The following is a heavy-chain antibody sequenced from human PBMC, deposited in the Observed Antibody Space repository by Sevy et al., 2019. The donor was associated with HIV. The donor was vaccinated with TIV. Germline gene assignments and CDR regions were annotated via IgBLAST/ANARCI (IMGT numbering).Heavy chain of an antibody. D-gene: IGHD3-22*01. V-gene: IGHV3-23*01. CDR1: GFTFSSYA. Sequence: GGSLRLSCAASGFTFSSYAMSWVRQAPGKGLEWVSALSGSGGSTYYADSVKGRFTISRDNSKNTLFLQMNSLRADDTAVYYCVSAIDYDSSGYYYNFDYWGQGTLVTVSS. J-gene: IGHJ4*02. CDR2: LSGSGGST. CDR3: VSAIDYDSSGYYYNFDY.